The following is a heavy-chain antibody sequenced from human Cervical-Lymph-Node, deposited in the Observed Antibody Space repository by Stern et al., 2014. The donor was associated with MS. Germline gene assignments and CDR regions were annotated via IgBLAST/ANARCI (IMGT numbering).Heavy chain of an antibody. D-gene: IGHD4-17*01. Sequence: QLVQSGAEVKKPGESLKISCKGSGYSFTANWIAWVRQMPGKGLEWMGIIYPGHSDTRYSPSSQGQVTISADKSISTAYLQWSSLKASDTAMYYWARDYGYYAFDYWGQGTLVIGSS. J-gene: IGHJ4*02. V-gene: IGHV5-51*01. CDR1: GYSFTANW. CDR2: IYPGHSDT. CDR3: ARDYGYYAFDY.